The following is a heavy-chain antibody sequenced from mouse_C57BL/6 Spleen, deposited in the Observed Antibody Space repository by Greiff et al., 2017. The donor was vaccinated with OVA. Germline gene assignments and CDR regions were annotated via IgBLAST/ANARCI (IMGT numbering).Heavy chain of an antibody. CDR2: ISSGSSTI. Sequence: EVQRVESGGGLVKPGGSLKLSCAASGFTFSDYGMHWVRQAPEKGLEWVAYISSGSSTIYYADTVKGRFTISRDNAKNTLFLQMTSLRSEDTAMYYCARCYYGNLAWFAYWGQGTLVTVSA. V-gene: IGHV5-17*01. J-gene: IGHJ3*01. D-gene: IGHD1-1*01. CDR3: ARCYYGNLAWFAY. CDR1: GFTFSDYG.